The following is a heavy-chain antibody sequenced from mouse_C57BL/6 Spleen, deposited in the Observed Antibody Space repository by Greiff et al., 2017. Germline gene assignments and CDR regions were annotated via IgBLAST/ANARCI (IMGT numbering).Heavy chain of an antibody. CDR2: IYPGSGST. Sequence: QVQLKQPGAELVKPGASVKMSCKASGYTFTSYWITWVKQRPGQGLEWIGEIYPGSGSTNYNEKFKSKATLTVDTSSSTAYMQLSSLTSEDSAVXYGARRYGSSYGLAYWGQGTLVTVSA. V-gene: IGHV1-55*01. D-gene: IGHD1-1*01. CDR1: GYTFTSYW. CDR3: ARRYGSSYGLAY. J-gene: IGHJ3*01.